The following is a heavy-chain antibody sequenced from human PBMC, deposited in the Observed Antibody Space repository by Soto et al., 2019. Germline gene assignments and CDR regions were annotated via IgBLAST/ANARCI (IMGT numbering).Heavy chain of an antibody. Sequence: EVQLVESGGALVKPGGSLRLSCAASGFTFSRYNMNWVRQAPEKGLEWVSSISSRSSDIYYADSVKGRFTISTDNAKNTLSLQMYSLRAEDTAVYYCATGYYDSSGYYFDYWGQGTLVTVSS. D-gene: IGHD3-22*01. CDR3: ATGYYDSSGYYFDY. CDR2: ISSRSSDI. CDR1: GFTFSRYN. J-gene: IGHJ4*02. V-gene: IGHV3-21*01.